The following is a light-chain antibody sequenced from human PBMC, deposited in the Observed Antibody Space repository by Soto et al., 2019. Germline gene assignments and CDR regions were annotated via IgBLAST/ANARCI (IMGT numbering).Light chain of an antibody. CDR1: SGDIGSYNR. J-gene: IGLJ1*01. CDR2: EVT. CDR3: SSYTNSNTRACV. Sequence: QSALTQPASVSGSPGQSITISCTGTSGDIGSYNRVSWYQQHPGKAPKLIIYEVTDRPSGVYNRFSGSKSGNTASLTVSGLQADDEAEYYCSSYTNSNTRACVFGTGTKLTVL. V-gene: IGLV2-14*01.